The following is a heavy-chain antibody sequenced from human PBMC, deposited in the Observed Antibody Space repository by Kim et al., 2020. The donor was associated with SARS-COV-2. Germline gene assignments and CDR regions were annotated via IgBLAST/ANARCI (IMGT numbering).Heavy chain of an antibody. Sequence: SETLSLTCAVYGGSFSGYYWSWIRQPPGKGLEWIGEINHSGSTNYNPSLKSRVTISVDTSKNQFSLKLSSVTAADTAVYYCARRIWSGFIAAAVAYFDYWGQGTLVTVSS. CDR2: INHSGST. J-gene: IGHJ4*02. V-gene: IGHV4-34*01. D-gene: IGHD6-13*01. CDR3: ARRIWSGFIAAAVAYFDY. CDR1: GGSFSGYY.